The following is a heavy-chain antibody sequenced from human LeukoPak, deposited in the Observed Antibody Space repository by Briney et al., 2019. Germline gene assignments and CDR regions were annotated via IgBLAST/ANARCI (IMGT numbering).Heavy chain of an antibody. V-gene: IGHV3-53*01. CDR1: GGSFSGYS. CDR2: MYSGGSS. Sequence: ETLSLTCAVYGGSFSGYSWSWIRQAPGKGLEWVSVMYSGGSSYYADSVKGRFTISRDNSKKILYLQLNSLRAEDTAVYYCAKVSPYYYDSSGYFDYWGQGTLVTVSS. D-gene: IGHD3-22*01. CDR3: AKVSPYYYDSSGYFDY. J-gene: IGHJ4*02.